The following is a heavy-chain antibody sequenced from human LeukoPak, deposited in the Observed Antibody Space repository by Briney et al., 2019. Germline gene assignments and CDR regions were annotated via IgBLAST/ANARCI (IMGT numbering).Heavy chain of an antibody. D-gene: IGHD6-13*01. CDR1: GFTFSSYW. J-gene: IGHJ6*03. CDR2: IRYDGSNK. Sequence: PGGSLRLSCAASGFTFSSYWMSWVRQAPGKGLEWVAFIRYDGSNKYYADSVKGRFTISRDNSKNTLYLQMNSLRAEDTAVYYCAKGVGSSYYYYYMDVWGKGTTVTISS. V-gene: IGHV3-30*02. CDR3: AKGVGSSYYYYYMDV.